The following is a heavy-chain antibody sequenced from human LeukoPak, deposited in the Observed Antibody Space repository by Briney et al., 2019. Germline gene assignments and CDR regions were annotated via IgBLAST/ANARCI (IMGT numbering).Heavy chain of an antibody. CDR3: AKDPGVVPAHYFDY. CDR2: TGSTGVST. D-gene: IGHD2-2*01. Sequence: PGGSLRLSCAASGFTFSSYAMNWVRQAPGKGLEWVSGTGSTGVSTFYADSVKGRCTVSRDNSTNTLSLQMNSLRAEDTAVYYCAKDPGVVPAHYFDYWGQGTLVTVSS. CDR1: GFTFSSYA. V-gene: IGHV3-23*01. J-gene: IGHJ4*02.